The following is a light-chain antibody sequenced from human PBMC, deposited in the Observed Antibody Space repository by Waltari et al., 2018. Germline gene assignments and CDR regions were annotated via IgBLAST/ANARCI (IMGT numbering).Light chain of an antibody. CDR1: QSVSSY. CDR2: HSS. CDR3: QQRSDWPPLT. J-gene: IGKJ5*01. V-gene: IGKV3-11*01. Sequence: DIVLTQSPATLSLSPGERATLSCSAIQSVSSYLAWYQQKPGQPPRLLIYHSSTRATGIPARFSGRGSGTDFTLIITNVEPEDFAVYYCQQRSDWPPLTFGQGTRLEIK.